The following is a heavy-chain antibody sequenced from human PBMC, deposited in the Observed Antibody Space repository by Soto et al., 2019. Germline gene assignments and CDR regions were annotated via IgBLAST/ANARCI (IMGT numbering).Heavy chain of an antibody. Sequence: PSETLSLTCAVYGGSFSGYYWSWIRQPPGKGLEWIGEINHSGSTNYNPSLKSRVTISVDTSKNQFSLKLSSVTAADTAVYYCARILKSTFGYYYYGMDVWGQGTTVTVSS. V-gene: IGHV4-34*01. J-gene: IGHJ6*02. CDR3: ARILKSTFGYYYYGMDV. CDR2: INHSGST. D-gene: IGHD3-10*01. CDR1: GGSFSGYY.